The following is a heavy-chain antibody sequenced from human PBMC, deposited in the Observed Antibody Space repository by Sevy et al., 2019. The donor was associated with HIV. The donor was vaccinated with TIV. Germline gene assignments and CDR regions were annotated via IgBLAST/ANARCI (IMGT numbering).Heavy chain of an antibody. CDR3: AREGPYYGSGSYYNSAYYGMDV. J-gene: IGHJ6*02. CDR2: ISYDGSNK. CDR1: GFTFSSYA. V-gene: IGHV3-30-3*01. Sequence: GGSLRLSCAASGFTFSSYAMHWVRQAPGKGLEWVAVISYDGSNKYYADSVKGRFTISRDNSKNTLYLQMNSLRAEDTAVYYCAREGPYYGSGSYYNSAYYGMDVWGPGTTVTVSS. D-gene: IGHD3-10*01.